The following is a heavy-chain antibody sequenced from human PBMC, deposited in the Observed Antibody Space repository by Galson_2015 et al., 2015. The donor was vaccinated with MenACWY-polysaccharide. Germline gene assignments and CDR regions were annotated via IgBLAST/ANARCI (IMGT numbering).Heavy chain of an antibody. J-gene: IGHJ4*02. CDR1: GFAFSSYG. CDR3: AKDSVGATKHFDY. V-gene: IGHV3-30*18. D-gene: IGHD1-26*01. Sequence: SLRLSCAASGFAFSSYGMHWVRQAPGKGLEWVAVISYDGSNKYYADSVKGRFTISRDNSKNKLYLQMNSLRAEDTAVYYCAKDSVGATKHFDYWGQGTLVTVSS. CDR2: ISYDGSNK.